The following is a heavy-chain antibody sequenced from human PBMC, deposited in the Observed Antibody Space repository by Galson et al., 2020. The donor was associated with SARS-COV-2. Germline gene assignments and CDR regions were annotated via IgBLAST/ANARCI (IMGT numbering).Heavy chain of an antibody. D-gene: IGHD3-16*01. CDR3: ARHSSVTTFPLDP. J-gene: IGHJ5*02. CDR2: IYYSGST. CDR1: GGSISSSTSY. Sequence: ETLSLTCTVSGGSISSSTSYWAWIRQPPGKGLEWIGRIYYSGSTYYNPSLKSRVTIFVDTSKNQFSLKLTSVTAADTAVYYCARHSSVTTFPLDPWGQGTLVTVSS. V-gene: IGHV4-39*01.